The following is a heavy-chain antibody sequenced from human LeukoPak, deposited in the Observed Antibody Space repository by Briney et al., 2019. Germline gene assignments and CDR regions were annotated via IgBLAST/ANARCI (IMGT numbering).Heavy chain of an antibody. CDR1: GGSISSSSYY. CDR3: AREFLGADGYNYWYFDY. D-gene: IGHD5-24*01. CDR2: IYYSGST. J-gene: IGHJ4*02. V-gene: IGHV4-39*07. Sequence: PSETLSLTCTVSGGSISSSSYYWGLIRQPPGKGLEWIGSIYYSGSTYYNPSLKSRVTISVDTSKNQFSLKLSSVTAADTAVYYCAREFLGADGYNYWYFDYWGQGTLVTVSS.